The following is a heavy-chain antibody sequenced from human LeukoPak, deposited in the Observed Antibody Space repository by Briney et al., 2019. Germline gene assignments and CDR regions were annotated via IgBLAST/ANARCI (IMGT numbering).Heavy chain of an antibody. Sequence: SETLSLTCIVSGGSISSNYWSWFRQPPGKGLEWIGYIYYSGSTNYNPSLESRVTMSIDTSKNQFSLKLKSVTAADTAVYYCASGFAGQGAFDIWGQGTMVTVSS. CDR2: IYYSGST. CDR3: ASGFAGQGAFDI. J-gene: IGHJ3*02. D-gene: IGHD1-1*01. CDR1: GGSISSNY. V-gene: IGHV4-59*08.